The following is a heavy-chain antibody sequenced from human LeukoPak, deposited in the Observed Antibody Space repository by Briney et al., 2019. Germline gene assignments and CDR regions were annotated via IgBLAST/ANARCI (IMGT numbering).Heavy chain of an antibody. CDR3: ARDRRYCSGDSCYSGVDY. Sequence: PGGSLRLSCAASGLTVSSNYMTRVRQAPGKGLEWVSVIYSGGSQYYADSVKGRFSISRDNSKNTVYLQMNGLRAEDTAVYYCARDRRYCSGDSCYSGVDYWGQGTLVTVSS. CDR1: GLTVSSNY. CDR2: IYSGGSQ. D-gene: IGHD2-15*01. J-gene: IGHJ4*02. V-gene: IGHV3-53*01.